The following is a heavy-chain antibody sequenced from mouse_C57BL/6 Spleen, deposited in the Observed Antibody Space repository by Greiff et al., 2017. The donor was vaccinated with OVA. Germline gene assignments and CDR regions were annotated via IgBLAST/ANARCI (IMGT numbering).Heavy chain of an antibody. CDR2: IDPSDSYT. V-gene: IGHV1-69*01. D-gene: IGHD1-1*01. Sequence: QVQLQQPGAELVMPGASVKLSCKASGYTFTSYWMHWVKQRPGQGLEWIGEIDPSDSYTNYNQKFTGKSTLTVDKSSSTAYMQLSSLTSEDSAVYYCARRGDNYYGSSSHFDYWGQGTTLTVSS. J-gene: IGHJ2*01. CDR3: ARRGDNYYGSSSHFDY. CDR1: GYTFTSYW.